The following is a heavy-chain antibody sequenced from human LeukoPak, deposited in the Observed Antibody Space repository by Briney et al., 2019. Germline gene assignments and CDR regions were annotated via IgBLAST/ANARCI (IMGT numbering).Heavy chain of an antibody. J-gene: IGHJ6*02. D-gene: IGHD2-15*01. CDR1: GYTFISYG. CDR3: AREFCSGGGCYYYGMDV. Sequence: ASVRVSCKASGYTFISYGISWVRHAPGQGLEWMGWISGYNGNTNYAQKFQGRVTMTTDTSTSTAYLELRRLRSDDTAIYYCAREFCSGGGCYYYGMDVWGQGTTVTVS. V-gene: IGHV1-18*01. CDR2: ISGYNGNT.